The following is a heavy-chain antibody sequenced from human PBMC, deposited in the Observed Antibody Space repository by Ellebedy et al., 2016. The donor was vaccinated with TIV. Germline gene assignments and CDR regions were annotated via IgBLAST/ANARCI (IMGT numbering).Heavy chain of an antibody. V-gene: IGHV4-39*07. CDR3: ARGWSGSSWYYFDL. CDR1: GGSINIDNYH. D-gene: IGHD6-13*01. J-gene: IGHJ4*02. CDR2: VFYSGSS. Sequence: MPSETLSLTCTVSGGSINIDNYHWAWIRQPPGKGLEWIGSVFYSGSSYYNPSLKRRVTISADTSRNQFSLEVTSMTAADTAIYYCARGWSGSSWYYFDLWGQGTLVTVSS.